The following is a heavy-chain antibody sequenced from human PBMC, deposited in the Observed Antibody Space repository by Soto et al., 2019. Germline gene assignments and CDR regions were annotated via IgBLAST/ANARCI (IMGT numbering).Heavy chain of an antibody. CDR1: GFTFGRYS. CDR3: ARDNPYYYGSGSYLMDV. D-gene: IGHD3-10*01. J-gene: IGHJ6*03. Sequence: SLRLSCAASGFTFGRYSMNWVRQAPGKGLEWVSYISSSSSTIYYADSVKGRFTISRDNAKNSLYLQMNSLRAEDTAVYYCARDNPYYYGSGSYLMDVWGKGTTVTVSS. V-gene: IGHV3-48*01. CDR2: ISSSSSTI.